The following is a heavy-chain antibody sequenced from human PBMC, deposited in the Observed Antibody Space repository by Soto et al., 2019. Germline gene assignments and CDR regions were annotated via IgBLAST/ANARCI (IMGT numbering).Heavy chain of an antibody. V-gene: IGHV3-23*01. D-gene: IGHD4-17*01. CDR2: ISGSGGKT. CDR1: VVSFSSYA. J-gene: IGHJ4*02. Sequence: GGSLRLSCIVSVVSFSSYAMNWVRQAPGKGLEWVSGISGSGGKTYYPDSVKGRFTISRDNSRNTMFLQMNSLRADDTAVYYCAKEDSGDGYFDYWGQGIRVTVSS. CDR3: AKEDSGDGYFDY.